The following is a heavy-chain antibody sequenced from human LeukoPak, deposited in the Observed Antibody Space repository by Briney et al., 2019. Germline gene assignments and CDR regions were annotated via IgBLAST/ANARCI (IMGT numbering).Heavy chain of an antibody. V-gene: IGHV4-61*02. CDR1: GGSISSGYYY. CDR3: ASTLGILRYFDWSPPYYMDV. D-gene: IGHD3-9*01. J-gene: IGHJ6*03. Sequence: SETLSLTCTVSGGSISSGYYYWSWIRQPAGKGLEWIGRIYTSGSTNYNPSLKSRVTISVDTSKNQFSLKLSSVTAADTAVYYCASTLGILRYFDWSPPYYMDVWGKGTTVTISS. CDR2: IYTSGST.